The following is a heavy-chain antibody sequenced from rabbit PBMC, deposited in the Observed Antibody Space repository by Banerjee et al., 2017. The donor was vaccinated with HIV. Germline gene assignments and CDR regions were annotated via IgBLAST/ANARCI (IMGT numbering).Heavy chain of an antibody. CDR1: GFSFSSSYY. J-gene: IGHJ6*01. Sequence: QSLEESGGGLVKPGASLTLTCTASGFSFSSSYYMCCVRQAPGKGLEWIACIDTGSRGYTWYASWAKGRFTISKTSSTTVTLQMTSLTAADTATYFCARRGVGTTYPYGGMDLWGQGTLVTVS. D-gene: IGHD8-1*01. CDR2: IDTGSRGYT. CDR3: ARRGVGTTYPYGGMDL. V-gene: IGHV1S40*01.